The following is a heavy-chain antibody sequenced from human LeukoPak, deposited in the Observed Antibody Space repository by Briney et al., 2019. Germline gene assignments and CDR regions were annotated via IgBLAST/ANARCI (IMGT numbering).Heavy chain of an antibody. V-gene: IGHV3-30-3*01. Sequence: GRSLRLSCAASGFTFSSYAMHWVRQAPGKGLEWVAVISYDGSNKYYADSVKGRFTISRDNSKNTLYLQMNSLRAEDTAVYYCARIAVAGTGNWFDPWGQGTWSPSPQ. CDR1: GFTFSSYA. CDR3: ARIAVAGTGNWFDP. D-gene: IGHD6-19*01. CDR2: ISYDGSNK. J-gene: IGHJ5*02.